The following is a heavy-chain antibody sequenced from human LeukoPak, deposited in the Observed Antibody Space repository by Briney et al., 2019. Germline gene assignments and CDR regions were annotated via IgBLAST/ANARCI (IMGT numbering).Heavy chain of an antibody. CDR1: GFTFSTYG. V-gene: IGHV3-23*01. J-gene: IGHJ5*02. Sequence: GETLRLSCAASGFTFSTYGITWVRQAPGKGLEWVSAISGRADLTFYADSVKGRFTISRDNAKNSLYLQMNSLRAEDTALYYCARAPRAHDNWFDPWGQGTLVTVSS. D-gene: IGHD5-24*01. CDR3: ARAPRAHDNWFDP. CDR2: ISGRADLT.